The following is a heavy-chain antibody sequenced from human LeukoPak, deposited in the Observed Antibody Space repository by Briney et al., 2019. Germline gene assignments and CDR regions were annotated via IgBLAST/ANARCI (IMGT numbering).Heavy chain of an antibody. J-gene: IGHJ4*02. CDR3: AKHYMGSYDNRGLDY. CDR1: GGSFSGYY. Sequence: KPSETLSLTCAVYGGSFSGYYWSWIRQPPGKGLEWIGEINHSGSTNYNPSLKSRVTISVDTSKNQFSLKLSSVTAADTAIYYCAKHYMGSYDNRGLDYWGQGILVTVSS. V-gene: IGHV4-34*01. D-gene: IGHD3-10*01. CDR2: INHSGST.